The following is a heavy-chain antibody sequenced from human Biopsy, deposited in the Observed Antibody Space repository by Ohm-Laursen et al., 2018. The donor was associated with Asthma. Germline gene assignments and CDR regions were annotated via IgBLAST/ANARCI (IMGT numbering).Heavy chain of an antibody. Sequence: SLRPSCTASGFTVSNYGMHWVRQAPGKGLEWVAVISFDGSNKDYADSVKGRFTISRDNSKNTLHLEMNSLRVEDTAVYYCPKDVFPGWELRRGPDYWGQGTLVTVSS. CDR1: GFTVSNYG. D-gene: IGHD1-26*01. J-gene: IGHJ4*02. V-gene: IGHV3-30*18. CDR3: PKDVFPGWELRRGPDY. CDR2: ISFDGSNK.